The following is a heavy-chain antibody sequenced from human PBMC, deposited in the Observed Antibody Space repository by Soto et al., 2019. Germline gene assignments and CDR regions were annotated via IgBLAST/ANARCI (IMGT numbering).Heavy chain of an antibody. CDR2: IWYDGSNK. CDR1: GFTFSSYG. CDR3: ARDGGDRYMSSGWSIDY. V-gene: IGHV3-33*01. D-gene: IGHD6-19*01. J-gene: IGHJ4*02. Sequence: GGSLRLSCAASGFTFSSYGMHWVRQAPGKGLEWVAVIWYDGSNKYYADSVKGRFTISRDNSKNTLYLQMNSLRAEDTAVYYCARDGGDRYMSSGWSIDYWGQGTLVTVSS.